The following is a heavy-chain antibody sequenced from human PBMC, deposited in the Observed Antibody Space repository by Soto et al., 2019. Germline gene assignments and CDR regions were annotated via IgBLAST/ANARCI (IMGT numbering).Heavy chain of an antibody. CDR2: INSDGSGT. CDR3: ARGHYGLEV. V-gene: IGHV3-74*01. Sequence: PGGSLRLSCAASGFTFGSSWMHWVRQAPGKGLVWVSRINSDGSGTSYADSVKGRFTISRDNAKNSLYLQMNSLSTEDTAVYYCARGHYGLEVWGQGTTVTVSS. J-gene: IGHJ6*02. CDR1: GFTFGSSW.